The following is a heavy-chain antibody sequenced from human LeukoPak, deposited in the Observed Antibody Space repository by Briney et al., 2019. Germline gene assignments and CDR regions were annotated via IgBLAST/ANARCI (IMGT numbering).Heavy chain of an antibody. CDR1: GGSISSYY. CDR2: IYYSGST. Sequence: SETLSLTCTVSGGSISSYYWSWVRQPPGKGLEWIGYIYYSGSTNYNPSLKSRVTISVDTSKNQFSLKLSSVTAADTAVYYCARGTYYYDSSGPRDPGDDAFDIWGQGTMVTVSS. D-gene: IGHD3-22*01. V-gene: IGHV4-59*12. CDR3: ARGTYYYDSSGPRDPGDDAFDI. J-gene: IGHJ3*02.